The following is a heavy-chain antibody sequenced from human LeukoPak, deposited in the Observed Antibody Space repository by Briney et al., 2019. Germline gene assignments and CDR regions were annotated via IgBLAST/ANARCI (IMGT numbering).Heavy chain of an antibody. CDR1: GFTFSSYG. J-gene: IGHJ4*02. D-gene: IGHD5-18*01. Sequence: GGSLRLSCAASGFTFSSYGMHWVRQAPGKGLEWVAVIWYDGSNKYYADSVKGRFTISRDNSKNTLYLQMNSLRAEDTAVYYCAGSTWIQLWQTGFDYWGQGTLVTVSS. CDR3: AGSTWIQLWQTGFDY. CDR2: IWYDGSNK. V-gene: IGHV3-33*01.